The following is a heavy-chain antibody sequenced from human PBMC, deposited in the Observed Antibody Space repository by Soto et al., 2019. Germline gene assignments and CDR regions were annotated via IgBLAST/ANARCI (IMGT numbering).Heavy chain of an antibody. D-gene: IGHD3-3*01. CDR1: GGSISSYY. CDR3: ARGYDFWSGYPNYYYYYMDV. Sequence: SETLSLTCTVSGGSISSYYWSWIRQPPGKGLEWIGYIYYSGSTNYNPSLKSRVTISVDTSKNQFSLKLSSVTAADTAVYYCARGYDFWSGYPNYYYYYMDVWGKGTTVTVSS. V-gene: IGHV4-59*08. J-gene: IGHJ6*03. CDR2: IYYSGST.